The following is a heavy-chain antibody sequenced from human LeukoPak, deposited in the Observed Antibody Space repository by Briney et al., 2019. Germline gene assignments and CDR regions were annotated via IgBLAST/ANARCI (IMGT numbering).Heavy chain of an antibody. V-gene: IGHV4-39*07. D-gene: IGHD3-22*01. CDR2: IYYSGST. Sequence: PSETLSLTCTVSGGSISSSSYYWGWIRQPPGKGLEWIGSIYYSGSTYYNPSLKSRVTISVDTSKNQFSLKLSSVTAADTAAYYCARVPRDYDSSGYYQYYFDYWGQGTLVTVSS. J-gene: IGHJ4*02. CDR3: ARVPRDYDSSGYYQYYFDY. CDR1: GGSISSSSYY.